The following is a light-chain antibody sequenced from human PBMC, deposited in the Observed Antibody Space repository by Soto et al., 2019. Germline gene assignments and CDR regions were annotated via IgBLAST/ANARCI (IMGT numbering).Light chain of an antibody. CDR3: QYQGT. CDR2: DTS. J-gene: IGKJ4*01. CDR1: QSVGSRY. Sequence: IVLTQSPGTLSLSPGERATLSCRASQSVGSRYLAWYQQKPGQAPRLLIYDTSERASDIPDTFSGSGSGTDFTLTISRLVPEDFAVYYCQYQGTFGGGTKVEIK. V-gene: IGKV3-20*01.